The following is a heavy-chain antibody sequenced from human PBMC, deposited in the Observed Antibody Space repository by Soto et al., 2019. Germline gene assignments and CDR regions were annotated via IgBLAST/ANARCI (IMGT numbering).Heavy chain of an antibody. Sequence: QVQLQQWGAGLLKPSETLSLTCAVNGGSFSGYYWSWIRQSPGKGLEWIGEINHRGSSDYNPSLKRLVTISIDASKNHVTLELTSVTAADTAVYYCARSDHRNSLYGVDVWGQGTAVTVSS. CDR1: GGSFSGYY. J-gene: IGHJ6*02. V-gene: IGHV4-34*01. CDR3: ARSDHRNSLYGVDV. D-gene: IGHD1-7*01. CDR2: INHRGSS.